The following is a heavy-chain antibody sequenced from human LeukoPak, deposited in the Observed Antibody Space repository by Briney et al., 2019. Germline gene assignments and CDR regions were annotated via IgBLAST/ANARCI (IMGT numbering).Heavy chain of an antibody. CDR1: GFTFSSYW. CDR3: ARGMWDYYGSGSYDRPFDY. CDR2: IKQDGSEK. V-gene: IGHV3-7*01. D-gene: IGHD3-10*01. Sequence: PGGSLRLSCAASGFTFSSYWMSWVRQAPGKGLEWVANIKQDGSEKYYVDSVKGRFTISRDNAKNSLYLQMNSLRAEGTAVYYCARGMWDYYGSGSYDRPFDYWGQGTLVTVSS. J-gene: IGHJ4*02.